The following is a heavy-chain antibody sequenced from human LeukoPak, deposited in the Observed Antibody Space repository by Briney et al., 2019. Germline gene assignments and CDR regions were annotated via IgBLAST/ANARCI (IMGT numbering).Heavy chain of an antibody. Sequence: SETLSLTCTVSGYSISSGYYWGWIRQPPGKGLEWIGSIYHSGSTYYNPSLKSRVTISVDTSKNQFSLKLSSVTAADTAVYYCASLSRSGSYPDYWGQGTLVTVSS. CDR2: IYHSGST. V-gene: IGHV4-38-2*02. D-gene: IGHD1-26*01. CDR3: ASLSRSGSYPDY. CDR1: GYSISSGYY. J-gene: IGHJ4*02.